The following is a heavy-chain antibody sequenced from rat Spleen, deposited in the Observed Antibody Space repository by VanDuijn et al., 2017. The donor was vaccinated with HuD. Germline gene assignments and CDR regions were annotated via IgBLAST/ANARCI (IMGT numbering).Heavy chain of an antibody. Sequence: EVQLVQSGGGLVQPGRSLKLSCAASGFTFSNYGMAWVRQNPTTGLEWVATISGDGGATYYRDSMKGRFTISKDFAETTLHLQMNSLRSEDTATYYCTTDTFYDGTYYPGGFDYWGQGVMVTVSS. V-gene: IGHV5-46*01. CDR2: ISGDGGAT. CDR3: TTDTFYDGTYYPGGFDY. J-gene: IGHJ2*01. D-gene: IGHD1-12*02. CDR1: GFTFSNYG.